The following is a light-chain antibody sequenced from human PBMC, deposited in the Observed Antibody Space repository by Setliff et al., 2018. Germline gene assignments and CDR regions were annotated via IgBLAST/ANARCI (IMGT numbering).Light chain of an antibody. CDR3: SPYTSLSTRV. Sequence: QSVLTQPASVSGSPGQSITISCTGTSSDVGDYKYVSWYQQLPGKAPKLIIFEVSNRPSGIPNRFSGSKSGNTASLSISGLQAEDEADYYCSPYTSLSTRVFGTGTKVTVL. V-gene: IGLV2-14*01. J-gene: IGLJ1*01. CDR2: EVS. CDR1: SSDVGDYKY.